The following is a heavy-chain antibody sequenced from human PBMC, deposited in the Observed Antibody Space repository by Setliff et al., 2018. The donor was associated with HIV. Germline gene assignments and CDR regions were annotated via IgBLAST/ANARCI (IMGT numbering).Heavy chain of an antibody. CDR2: IYTSGST. D-gene: IGHD3-3*01. CDR3: ARNKPYYDFWSGYNYYYYYGMDV. CDR1: GGSISSYY. V-gene: IGHV4-4*09. Sequence: ETLSLTCTVSGGSISSYYWSWIRQPPGKGLEWIGYIYTSGSTNYNPSLKSRVTISVDTSKNQFSLKLSSVTAADTAVYYCARNKPYYDFWSGYNYYYYYGMDVWGQGTTVTVSS. J-gene: IGHJ6*02.